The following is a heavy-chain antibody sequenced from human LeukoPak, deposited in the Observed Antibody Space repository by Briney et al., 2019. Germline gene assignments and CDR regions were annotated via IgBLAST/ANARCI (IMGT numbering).Heavy chain of an antibody. J-gene: IGHJ5*02. CDR3: ARAAGLRTARGANWFDP. CDR2: ISSSSSYI. CDR1: GFTFSSYS. Sequence: GGSLRLSCAASGFTFSSYSMNWVRQAPGKGLEWVSSISSSSSYIYYADSVKGRFTISRDNAKNSLYLQMNSLRAEDTAVYYCARAAGLRTARGANWFDPWGQGTLVTVSS. D-gene: IGHD1-14*01. V-gene: IGHV3-21*01.